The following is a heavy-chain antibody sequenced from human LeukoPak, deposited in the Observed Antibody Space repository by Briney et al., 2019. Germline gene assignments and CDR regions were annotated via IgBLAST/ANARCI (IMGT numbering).Heavy chain of an antibody. CDR3: ARVSAAVASLDY. Sequence: SETLSLTCAVYGGSFSGYYWGWMRQPPGKGLEWIGGMYHSGNTYYNPSLKSRVTISVDTSKNQFSLKVSSVTAADTAVYYCARVSAAVASLDYWGQGTLVTVSS. CDR2: MYHSGNT. J-gene: IGHJ4*02. V-gene: IGHV4-34*01. D-gene: IGHD6-19*01. CDR1: GGSFSGYY.